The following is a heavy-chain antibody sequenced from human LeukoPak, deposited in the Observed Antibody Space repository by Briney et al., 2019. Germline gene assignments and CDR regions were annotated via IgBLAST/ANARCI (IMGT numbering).Heavy chain of an antibody. D-gene: IGHD2-2*01. CDR3: VRGALRDCSYTSCTRGNWFDP. CDR1: ELTFSRHW. V-gene: IGHV3-74*01. J-gene: IGHJ5*02. Sequence: PRGSLRLSCAASELTFSRHWMHWVRQAPEKGLMGVAHINADGSGTNYAASVKGRFTISRDNAQSTLYLQMHSLTAEDTAVYYCVRGALRDCSYTSCTRGNWFDPWGQGTLVTVSS. CDR2: INADGSGT.